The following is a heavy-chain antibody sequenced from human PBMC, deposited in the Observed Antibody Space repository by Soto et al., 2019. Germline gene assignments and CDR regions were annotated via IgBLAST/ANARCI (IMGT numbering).Heavy chain of an antibody. D-gene: IGHD2-2*01. CDR1: GGSISSSNYY. Sequence: QLQLQESGPGLVKPSETLSLTCTVPGGSISSSNYYWGWIRQPPGKGLEWIATIYYSGSTYYNPSLKSRVTISGDTSKNQFSLKLSSVTAADTAVYYCARVPVIPAAMIYWGQGTLVTVSS. V-gene: IGHV4-39*01. CDR3: ARVPVIPAAMIY. J-gene: IGHJ4*02. CDR2: IYYSGST.